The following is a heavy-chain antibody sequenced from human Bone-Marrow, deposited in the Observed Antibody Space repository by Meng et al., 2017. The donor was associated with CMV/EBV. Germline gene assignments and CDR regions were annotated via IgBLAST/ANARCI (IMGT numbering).Heavy chain of an antibody. V-gene: IGHV4-31*03. D-gene: IGHD4-17*01. Sequence: QVQLQESGPGLVKPSQXLSLTCTVSGGSISSGNHYWSWIRQHPGKGLEYIGYIYYSGSTYYNPSLKSRVIISVDTSKNQFSLRLNSVTAADTAVYYCASLYGDSSVWYLDLWGRGTLVTVSS. CDR2: IYYSGST. CDR3: ASLYGDSSVWYLDL. J-gene: IGHJ2*01. CDR1: GGSISSGNHY.